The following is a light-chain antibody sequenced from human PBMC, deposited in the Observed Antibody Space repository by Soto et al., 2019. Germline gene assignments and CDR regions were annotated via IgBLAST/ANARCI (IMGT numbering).Light chain of an antibody. CDR3: CSYAGSYTWL. CDR1: TRDVGIYNY. J-gene: IGLJ3*02. CDR2: EVS. Sequence: QSVLTQPASVSGSPGQSITISCTGTTRDVGIYNYVSWYQHHPGKAPKLLIYEVSNRPSGVSDRFSGSKSGNTASLTISGLQAEDEADYYCCSYAGSYTWLFGGGTKVTVL. V-gene: IGLV2-14*01.